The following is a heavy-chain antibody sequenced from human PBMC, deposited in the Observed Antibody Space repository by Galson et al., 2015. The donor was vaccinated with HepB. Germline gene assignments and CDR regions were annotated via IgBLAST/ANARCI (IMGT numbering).Heavy chain of an antibody. CDR1: GGTIGTYY. CDR2: ISSSGSS. V-gene: IGHV4-59*08. Sequence: SETLSLTCAVSGGTIGTYYWSWIRQPPGKGLEWIGSISSSGSSNSNTSLKSRVTISVDTSRKHFSLKLRSGTAADTAFYYCARQKGFFGICTQYYLDYLGQVSLVTASS. D-gene: IGHD3-3*01. J-gene: IGHJ4*02. CDR3: ARQKGFFGICTQYYLDY.